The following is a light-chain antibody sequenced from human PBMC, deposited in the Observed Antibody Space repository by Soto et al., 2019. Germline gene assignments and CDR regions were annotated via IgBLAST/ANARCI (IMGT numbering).Light chain of an antibody. V-gene: IGKV1-5*03. Sequence: DIQMTQSPSTLSASVGDRVTITCRASQSFSSWLAWFQQKPGKVPKLLIYKASSLESGVPSRFSGSGSGTEFTLTISSLQPDDFATYYCQQYNSFPLTFGQGTKVEIK. J-gene: IGKJ1*01. CDR1: QSFSSW. CDR3: QQYNSFPLT. CDR2: KAS.